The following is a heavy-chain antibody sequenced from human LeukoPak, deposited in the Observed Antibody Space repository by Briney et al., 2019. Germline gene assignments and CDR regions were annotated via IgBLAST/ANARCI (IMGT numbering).Heavy chain of an antibody. Sequence: GESLQISSKGSGFSFTTYWIVWVRQMPGKGLEWMGIIYSDDSGTRYSPSLQGQVTISADKSISTAYLQWSSLKASDTAIYFCATYAGTSSKYFHHWGQGTLVTVSS. V-gene: IGHV5-51*01. J-gene: IGHJ1*01. D-gene: IGHD3-10*01. CDR1: GFSFTTYW. CDR3: ATYAGTSSKYFHH. CDR2: IYSDDSGT.